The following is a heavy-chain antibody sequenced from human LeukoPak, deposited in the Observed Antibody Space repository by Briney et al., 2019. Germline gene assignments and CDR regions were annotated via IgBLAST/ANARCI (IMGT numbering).Heavy chain of an antibody. CDR3: AKDLSPDDYGRLDY. CDR2: ISSSSSYI. Sequence: GGSLRLSCAASGFTFSSYSMNWVRQAPGKGLEWVSSISSSSSYIYYADSVKGRFTISRDNAKNSLYLQMNSLRAEDTAVYYCAKDLSPDDYGRLDYWGQGTLVTVSS. D-gene: IGHD4-17*01. J-gene: IGHJ4*02. V-gene: IGHV3-21*04. CDR1: GFTFSSYS.